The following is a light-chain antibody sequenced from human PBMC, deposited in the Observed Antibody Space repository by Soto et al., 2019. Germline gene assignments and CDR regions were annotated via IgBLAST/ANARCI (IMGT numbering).Light chain of an antibody. V-gene: IGKV1-5*01. CDR3: QQFAISTT. Sequence: DIQMTQSPSTLSASVGDRVTLTCRASQSISSWLAWYQQKPGKAPKLLIYHAYSLESGVPSRFSGSESGTDFTLTISSLQPDDFATYYCQQFAISTTFGQGTKVDIK. J-gene: IGKJ1*01. CDR1: QSISSW. CDR2: HAY.